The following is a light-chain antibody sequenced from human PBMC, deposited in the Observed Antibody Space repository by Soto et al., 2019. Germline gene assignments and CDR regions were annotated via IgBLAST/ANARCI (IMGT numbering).Light chain of an antibody. CDR1: SSNIGSNT. V-gene: IGLV1-44*01. Sequence: QSVLTQPPSASGTPGQRVTISCSGSSSNIGSNTVHWYQHLPGTAPKLLIYSNNQRPSGVPDRFSGSKSGTSASLAISGLQSEDEADYYCTAWDDSLNGYVFGTGTKLTVL. CDR2: SNN. CDR3: TAWDDSLNGYV. J-gene: IGLJ1*01.